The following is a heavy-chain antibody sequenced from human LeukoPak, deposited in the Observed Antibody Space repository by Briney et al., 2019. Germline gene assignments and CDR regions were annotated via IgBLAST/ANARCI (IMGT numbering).Heavy chain of an antibody. CDR3: AGSGYCSSTSCYRDYYYYDMDV. J-gene: IGHJ6*02. CDR1: GGTFSSYA. CDR2: IIPILGIA. D-gene: IGHD2-2*02. V-gene: IGHV1-69*04. Sequence: SVKVSCKASGGTFSSYAISWVRQAPGQGLEWMGRIIPILGIANYAQKFQGRVTITADKSTSTAYMELSSLRSEDTAVYYCAGSGYCSSTSCYRDYYYYDMDVWGQGTTVTVSS.